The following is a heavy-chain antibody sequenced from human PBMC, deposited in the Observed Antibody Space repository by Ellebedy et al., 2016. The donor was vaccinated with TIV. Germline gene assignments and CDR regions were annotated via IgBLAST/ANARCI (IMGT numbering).Heavy chain of an antibody. D-gene: IGHD6-19*01. V-gene: IGHV3-7*01. J-gene: IGHJ4*02. Sequence: GESLKISCTASGFTFSSNWMSWVRQAPGKGLEWVANIKYDGSEKYYVDSVKGRFTISRDNAKKSLSLQMDSLRAEDTAVYYCARDQGWAVAGTTRFDYWGQGTLVTVSS. CDR1: GFTFSSNW. CDR3: ARDQGWAVAGTTRFDY. CDR2: IKYDGSEK.